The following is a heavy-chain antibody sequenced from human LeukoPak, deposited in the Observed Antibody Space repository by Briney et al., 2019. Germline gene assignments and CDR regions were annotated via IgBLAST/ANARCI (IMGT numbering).Heavy chain of an antibody. CDR2: ISYDGSNK. Sequence: GGSLRLSCAASGFTFSSYWMHWVRQAPGKGLEWVAVISYDGSNKYYADSVKGRFTISRDNSKNTLYLQMNSLRAEDTAVYYCARTLWFGEPRMDVWGQGTTVTVSS. V-gene: IGHV3-30-3*01. CDR1: GFTFSSYW. CDR3: ARTLWFGEPRMDV. J-gene: IGHJ6*02. D-gene: IGHD3-10*01.